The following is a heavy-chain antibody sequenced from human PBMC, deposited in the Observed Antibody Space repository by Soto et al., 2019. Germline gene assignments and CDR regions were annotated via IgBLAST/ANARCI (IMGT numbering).Heavy chain of an antibody. CDR2: IIPIFGTA. V-gene: IGHV1-69*01. D-gene: IGHD2-15*01. CDR1: GGTFSSYA. Sequence: QVQLVQSGAEVKKPGSSVKVSCKASGGTFSSYAISWVRQAPGQGLEWMGWIIPIFGTANYAQKFQGRVTITADESTCTAQMELSSLRSEATAVYYCARGRGAVVVAATGGYYYYGMDVWGQGTTVTVSS. CDR3: ARGRGAVVVAATGGYYYYGMDV. J-gene: IGHJ6*02.